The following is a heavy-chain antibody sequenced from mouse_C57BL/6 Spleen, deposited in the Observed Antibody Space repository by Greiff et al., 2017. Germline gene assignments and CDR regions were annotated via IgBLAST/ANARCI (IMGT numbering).Heavy chain of an antibody. J-gene: IGHJ1*03. D-gene: IGHD1-1*01. Sequence: EVKLQESGPELVKPGASVKIPCKASGYTFTDYNMDWVKQSHGKSLEWIGDINPNNGGTIYNQKFKGKATLTVDKSSSTAYMELRSLTSEDTAVYYCALFTTVVRGYCDVWGTGTTVTVCS. CDR1: GYTFTDYN. CDR3: ALFTTVVRGYCDV. V-gene: IGHV1-18*01. CDR2: INPNNGGT.